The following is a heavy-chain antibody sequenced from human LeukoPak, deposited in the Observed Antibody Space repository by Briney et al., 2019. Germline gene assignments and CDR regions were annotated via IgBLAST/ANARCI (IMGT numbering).Heavy chain of an antibody. CDR3: ARDRESITIFGVVIMSYYYYYYMDV. V-gene: IGHV1-2*02. CDR2: INPNSGGT. CDR1: GYTFTGYY. J-gene: IGHJ6*03. D-gene: IGHD3-3*01. Sequence: ASVKVSCKASGYTFTGYYMHWVRQASGQGLEWMGWINPNSGGTNYAQKFQGRVTMTRDTSISTAYMELSRLRSDDTAVYYCARDRESITIFGVVIMSYYYYYYMDVWGKGTTVTVSS.